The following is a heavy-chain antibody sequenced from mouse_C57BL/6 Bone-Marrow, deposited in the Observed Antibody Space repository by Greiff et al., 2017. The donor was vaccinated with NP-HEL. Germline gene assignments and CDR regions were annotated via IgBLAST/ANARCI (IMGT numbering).Heavy chain of an antibody. J-gene: IGHJ4*01. CDR2: IYPRSGNT. CDR1: GYTFTSYG. CDR3: AGLRRRNYYAMDY. V-gene: IGHV1-81*01. Sequence: QVQLKESGAELARPGASVKLSCKASGYTFTSYGISWVKQRTGQGLEWIGEIYPRSGNTYYNEKFKGKATLTADKSSSTAYMELRSLTSEDSAVYFCAGLRRRNYYAMDYWGQGTSVTVSS. D-gene: IGHD2-2*01.